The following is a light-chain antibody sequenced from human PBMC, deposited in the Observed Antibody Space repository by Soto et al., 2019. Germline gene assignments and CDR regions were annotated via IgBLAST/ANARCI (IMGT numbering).Light chain of an antibody. CDR1: QGISSA. CDR2: DAS. Sequence: AIQLTQSPYSLSASVGDRVTITCRASQGISSALAWYQQKPGKAPKLLIYDASSLESGVPSRFSGSGSGKDFTLTISSLQPEDFATYYCQQFKSYPPFTFGPGTKVDIK. V-gene: IGKV1-13*02. J-gene: IGKJ3*01. CDR3: QQFKSYPPFT.